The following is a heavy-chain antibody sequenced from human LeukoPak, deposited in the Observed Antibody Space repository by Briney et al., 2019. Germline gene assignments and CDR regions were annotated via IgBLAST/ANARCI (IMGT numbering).Heavy chain of an antibody. V-gene: IGHV4-39*07. CDR1: GGSISGGSYY. CDR3: ARDNDSSGYYYAFRY. CDR2: IYHSGST. Sequence: SETLSLTCTVSGGSISGGSYYWGWIRQPPGKGLEWIGSIYHSGSTNYNPSLKSRVTISVDKSKNQFSLKLSSVTAADTAVYYCARDNDSSGYYYAFRYWGQGTLVTVSS. D-gene: IGHD3-22*01. J-gene: IGHJ4*02.